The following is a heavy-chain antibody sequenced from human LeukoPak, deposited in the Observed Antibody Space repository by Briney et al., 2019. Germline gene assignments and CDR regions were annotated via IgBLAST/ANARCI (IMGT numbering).Heavy chain of an antibody. CDR2: ISYDGSNK. V-gene: IGHV3-30*04. CDR3: ARGTLYYYDSSGYNY. D-gene: IGHD3-22*01. CDR1: GFTFDDYA. J-gene: IGHJ4*02. Sequence: GGSLRLSCAASGFTFDDYAMHWVRQAPGKGLEWVAVISYDGSNKYYADSVKGRFTISRDNSKNTLYLQMNSLRAEDTAVYYCARGTLYYYDSSGYNYWGQGTLVTVSS.